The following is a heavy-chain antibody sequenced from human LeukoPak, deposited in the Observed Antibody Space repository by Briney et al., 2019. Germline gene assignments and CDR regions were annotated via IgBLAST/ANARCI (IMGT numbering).Heavy chain of an antibody. CDR3: ARQYSGTYYRSFDY. Sequence: GESLKISCKGSGYSFTNYWIGWVRPMPGKGLGWMGVIYPGDSDTRYSPSFQGQVTISADKSISTAYLQWSSLKASDTAMYYCARQYSGTYYRSFDYWGQGTLVTVSS. V-gene: IGHV5-51*01. D-gene: IGHD3-10*01. CDR2: IYPGDSDT. CDR1: GYSFTNYW. J-gene: IGHJ4*02.